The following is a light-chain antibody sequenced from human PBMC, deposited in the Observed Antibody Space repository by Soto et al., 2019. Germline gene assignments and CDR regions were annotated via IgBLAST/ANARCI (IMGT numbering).Light chain of an antibody. J-gene: IGLJ1*01. CDR1: SSDVGNYIF. V-gene: IGLV2-14*01. CDR3: VSYTTSASYV. CDR2: DIN. Sequence: QSVLTQPASVSGSPGQSITISCTGTSSDVGNYIFVSWYRQHPGKAPKLMIYDINNRPSGVSNRFSGSKSGNTASLTISGLQAEEEADYYCVSYTTSASYVFETGTKVTVL.